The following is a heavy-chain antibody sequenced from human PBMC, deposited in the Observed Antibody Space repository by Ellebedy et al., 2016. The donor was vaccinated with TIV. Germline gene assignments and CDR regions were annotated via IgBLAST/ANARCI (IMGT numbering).Heavy chain of an antibody. V-gene: IGHV1-46*01. Sequence: ASVKVSXKASGYPFTAYYIHWLRQAPGQGLEWMGIINPSGGSTSYAQKFQGRVTLTRDTSTSTVYMELSSLRSEGTAVYYCARDLFGGVTADYWGQGTLVTVSS. CDR3: ARDLFGGVTADY. J-gene: IGHJ4*02. CDR1: GYPFTAYY. D-gene: IGHD3-16*01. CDR2: INPSGGST.